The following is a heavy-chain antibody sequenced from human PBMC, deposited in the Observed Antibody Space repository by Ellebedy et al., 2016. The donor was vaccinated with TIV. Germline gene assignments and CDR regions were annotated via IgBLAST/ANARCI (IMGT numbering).Heavy chain of an antibody. V-gene: IGHV1-18*04. CDR2: IGAYNGNT. CDR3: ARDSGYNNSWVY. J-gene: IGHJ4*02. D-gene: IGHD6-13*01. Sequence: AASVKVSCKASGYTFTSYGINWVRQAPGQGLEGMGWIGAYNGNTNYAQKLQGRVTMIIDTSTSTAYMELRSLRPDDTAVYYCARDSGYNNSWVYWGLGTLVTVSS. CDR1: GYTFTSYG.